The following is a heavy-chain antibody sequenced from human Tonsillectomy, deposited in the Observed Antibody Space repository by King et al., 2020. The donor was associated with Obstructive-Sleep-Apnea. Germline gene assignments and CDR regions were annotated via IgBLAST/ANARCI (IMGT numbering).Heavy chain of an antibody. CDR1: GDTFSSYG. Sequence: VQLVESGAEVKKPGSSVRVSCKASGDTFSSYGLCWVRQAPGQGLEWMGGIIPSLNISNYAQKFQGRVTITADKSTNTVYLDLSSLSSEDTAVYYCARDLGTYLDYWGQGTLVTVSS. CDR2: IIPSLNIS. CDR3: ARDLGTYLDY. D-gene: IGHD3-10*01. V-gene: IGHV1-69*10. J-gene: IGHJ4*02.